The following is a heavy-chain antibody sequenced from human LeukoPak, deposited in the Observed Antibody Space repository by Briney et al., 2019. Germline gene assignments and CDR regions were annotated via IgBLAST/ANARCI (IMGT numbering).Heavy chain of an antibody. J-gene: IGHJ3*02. V-gene: IGHV1-46*03. CDR2: CNPSGGST. D-gene: IGHD3-22*01. CDR3: ARDIIPDSSVFPAFYI. Sequence: SASGTVSCKASGYTFTSYCFHRGREPPGPGQERMGICNPSGGSTSYAQKIQGRVTMTKDTSTSTVYMELSSLGSEDTAVYSCARDIIPDSSVFPAFYIWGQGTMVTVSS. CDR1: GYTFTSYC.